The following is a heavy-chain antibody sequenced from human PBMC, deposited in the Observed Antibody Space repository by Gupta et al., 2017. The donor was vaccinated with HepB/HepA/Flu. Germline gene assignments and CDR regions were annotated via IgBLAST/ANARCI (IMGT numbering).Heavy chain of an antibody. CDR1: GFTFSNYA. Sequence: EVQLLESGGDLVQPGGSLRLSCAASGFTFSNYAMSWVRQAPGKGLEWVSTTSGSGGSTHYADSVKGRFTISRDNSKNTLYLQMISLRVEDTAVYYCAKDKSRWSKDGFDPWGQGTLVTVSS. J-gene: IGHJ5*02. D-gene: IGHD2-15*01. CDR3: AKDKSRWSKDGFDP. V-gene: IGHV3-23*01. CDR2: TSGSGGST.